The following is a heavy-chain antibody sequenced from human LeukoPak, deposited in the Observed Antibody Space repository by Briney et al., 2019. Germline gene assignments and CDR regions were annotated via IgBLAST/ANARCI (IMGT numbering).Heavy chain of an antibody. CDR1: GGSFSGYY. V-gene: IGHV4-34*01. CDR3: ARGQGTVTTH. D-gene: IGHD4-17*01. CDR2: INHSGST. Sequence: SETLSLTYAVYGGSFSGYYWTWIRQPPGKGLEWIGEINHSGSTNYNPSLKSRVTISVDTSKNQFSLKLSSVTAADTAVYYCARGQGTVTTHWGQGTLVTVSS. J-gene: IGHJ4*02.